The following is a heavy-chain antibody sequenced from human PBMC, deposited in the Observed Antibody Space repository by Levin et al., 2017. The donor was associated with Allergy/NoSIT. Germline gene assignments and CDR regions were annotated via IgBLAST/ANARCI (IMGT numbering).Heavy chain of an antibody. CDR2: IYPGDSDT. D-gene: IGHD6-19*01. Sequence: GESLKISCKGSGYSFTSYWIGWVRQMPGKGLEWMGIIYPGDSDTRYSPSFQGQVTISADKSISTAYLQWSSLKASDTAMYYCARWPEANSYIAVDRAHAFDIWGQGTMVTVSS. V-gene: IGHV5-51*01. J-gene: IGHJ3*02. CDR1: GYSFTSYW. CDR3: ARWPEANSYIAVDRAHAFDI.